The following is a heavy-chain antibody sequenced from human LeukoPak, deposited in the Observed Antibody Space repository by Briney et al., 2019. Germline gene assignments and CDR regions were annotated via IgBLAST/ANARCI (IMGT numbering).Heavy chain of an antibody. J-gene: IGHJ3*02. Sequence: SETLSLTCTVSGASITSYFWTWIRQPPGKGLDWIAYISYSGNTNYNPSLKSRVTISIDTSKNQFSLKLTSATAADTAVYCCARADYGDHGTTFDIWGQGTMVTVSS. CDR2: ISYSGNT. CDR1: GASITSYF. V-gene: IGHV4-59*01. D-gene: IGHD4-17*01. CDR3: ARADYGDHGTTFDI.